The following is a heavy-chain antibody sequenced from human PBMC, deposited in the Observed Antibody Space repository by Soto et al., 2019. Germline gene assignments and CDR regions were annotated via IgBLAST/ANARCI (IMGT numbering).Heavy chain of an antibody. CDR2: ISSSSSTI. J-gene: IGHJ3*02. V-gene: IGHV3-48*02. CDR3: ARGLYSSGWYNAFDI. CDR1: GFTFSSYS. D-gene: IGHD6-19*01. Sequence: GGSLRLSCAASGFTFSSYSMNWVRQAPGKGLEWLSYISSSSSTIYYADSVKGRFTISRDNVKNSLYLQMNSLRDEDTAVYYCARGLYSSGWYNAFDIWGQGAMVTVSS.